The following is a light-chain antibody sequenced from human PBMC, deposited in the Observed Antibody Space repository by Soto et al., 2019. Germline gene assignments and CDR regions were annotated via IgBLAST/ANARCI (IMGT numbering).Light chain of an antibody. J-gene: IGKJ2*01. Sequence: DIQMTQSPYSLSASVGDRVTITCRASQSISSYLNWYQQKPGKAPKLLIYAASSLQSGVPSRFSGSRSGTDFTLTIISLQPEDFATYSCQQRYSTPPYTFGQGTKLEIK. V-gene: IGKV1-39*01. CDR2: AAS. CDR3: QQRYSTPPYT. CDR1: QSISSY.